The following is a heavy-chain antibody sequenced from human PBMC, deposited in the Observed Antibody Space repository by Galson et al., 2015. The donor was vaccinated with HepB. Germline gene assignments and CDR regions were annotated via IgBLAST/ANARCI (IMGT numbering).Heavy chain of an antibody. CDR1: GGSISSGGYY. CDR2: IYYSGST. V-gene: IGHV4-61*08. CDR3: AREYWGLVDY. D-gene: IGHD7-27*01. Sequence: LSLTCTVSGGSISSGGYYWSWIRQHPGKGLEWIGYIYYSGSTNYNPSLKSRVTISVDTSKNQFSLKLSSVTAADTAVYYCAREYWGLVDYWGQGTLVTVSS. J-gene: IGHJ4*02.